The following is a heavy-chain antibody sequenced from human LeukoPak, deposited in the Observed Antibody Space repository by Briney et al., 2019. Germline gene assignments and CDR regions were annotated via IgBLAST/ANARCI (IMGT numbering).Heavy chain of an antibody. CDR3: ESDGNRRAAHQGAPRDD. CDR1: GYTFTGYD. CDR2: INPNSGGT. Sequence: ASVAVSCTASGYTFTGYDIHWVRQAPGQGLEWMGWINPNSGGTNYAQKFQGRVTITTDKSTSTAYMELRSLRSDDTAVYYCESDGNRRAAHQGAPRDDWGQGTMVTVSS. D-gene: IGHD1-26*01. J-gene: IGHJ4*01. V-gene: IGHV1-2*02.